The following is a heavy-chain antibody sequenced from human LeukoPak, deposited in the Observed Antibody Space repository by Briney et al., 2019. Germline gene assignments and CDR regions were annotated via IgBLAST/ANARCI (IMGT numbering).Heavy chain of an antibody. CDR3: ARCARRGVIYYFDGMDG. J-gene: IGHJ6*01. V-gene: IGHV4-34*08. D-gene: IGHD3-10*01. Sequence: SGTLSLTCAVSGGTFSGYFWSWVRQPPGKGLEWIGEINRSGSSTHNPSLKSGVTIPEHTSKNQTPLQLSAVPAADRARYYCARCARRGVIYYFDGMDGCGEG. CDR2: INRSGSS. CDR1: GGTFSGYF.